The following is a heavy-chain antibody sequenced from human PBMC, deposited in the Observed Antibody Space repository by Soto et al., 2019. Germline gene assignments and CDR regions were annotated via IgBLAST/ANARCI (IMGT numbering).Heavy chain of an antibody. Sequence: SETLSLTCAVNVWSFRGYYCSWIRQPPGKGLEWIGEINHSGSTNYNPSLKSRVTISVDTSKNQFSLKLSSVTAADTAVYYCARGWALTMIVVATRTFGMDVWGQGTTVT. D-gene: IGHD3-22*01. J-gene: IGHJ6*02. V-gene: IGHV4-34*01. CDR3: ARGWALTMIVVATRTFGMDV. CDR2: INHSGST. CDR1: VWSFRGYY.